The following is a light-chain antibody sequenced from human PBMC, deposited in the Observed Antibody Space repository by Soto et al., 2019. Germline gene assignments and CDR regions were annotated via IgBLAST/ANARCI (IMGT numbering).Light chain of an antibody. CDR2: DAS. V-gene: IGKV3-11*01. Sequence: EIVLTQSPATLSLSPGERATLSCRTSQNVGRYLAWYQQKPGQAPRLLIYDASDRATGIPARFIASGSVTDFTLSISSLEPEDFAVYYCQQRSNWPPTWTFGQGTKVEIK. CDR3: QQRSNWPPTWT. J-gene: IGKJ1*01. CDR1: QNVGRY.